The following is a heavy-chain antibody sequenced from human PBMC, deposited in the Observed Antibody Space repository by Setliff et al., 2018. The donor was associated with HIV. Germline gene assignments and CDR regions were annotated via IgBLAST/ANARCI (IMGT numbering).Heavy chain of an antibody. CDR1: GDSISNPNYY. CDR3: ARHGNQWLVTIDY. D-gene: IGHD6-19*01. Sequence: SETLSLTCSVPGDSISNPNYYWGWIRQPPGKGLEWIGSIYFSESPYYNPSLSSRVTISVDTSTNQFSLRLSSVTAADTAVYYCARHGNQWLVTIDYWGQGTLVTVSS. J-gene: IGHJ4*02. CDR2: IYFSESP. V-gene: IGHV4-39*01.